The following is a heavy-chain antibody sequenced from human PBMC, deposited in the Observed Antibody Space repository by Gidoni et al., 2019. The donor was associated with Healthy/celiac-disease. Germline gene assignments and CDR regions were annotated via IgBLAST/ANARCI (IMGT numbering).Heavy chain of an antibody. D-gene: IGHD6-13*01. CDR1: GYTFTSYD. CDR2: MNPNSGNT. CDR3: ASGTSRAWQQLDY. Sequence: QVQLGQSGAEGKKPGASVKVSCKASGYTFTSYDINWVRQATGQGLEWMGWMNPNSGNTGYAQKFQGRVTMTRNTSISTAYMELSSLRSEDTAVYYCASGTSRAWQQLDYWGQGTLVTVSS. J-gene: IGHJ4*02. V-gene: IGHV1-8*01.